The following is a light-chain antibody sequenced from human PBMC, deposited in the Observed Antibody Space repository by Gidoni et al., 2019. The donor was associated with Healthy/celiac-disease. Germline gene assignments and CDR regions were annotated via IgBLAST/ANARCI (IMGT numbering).Light chain of an antibody. CDR1: ALPKQY. CDR2: KDS. Sequence: YYLTQPPPVSVSPGQTARITCSGDALPKQYAYWYQQKPGQAPVMVIYKDSERPSGIPERFSGSSSGTTVTLTISGVQAEDEADYYCQSADNSGTYVVFGGGTKLTVL. V-gene: IGLV3-25*03. J-gene: IGLJ2*01. CDR3: QSADNSGTYVV.